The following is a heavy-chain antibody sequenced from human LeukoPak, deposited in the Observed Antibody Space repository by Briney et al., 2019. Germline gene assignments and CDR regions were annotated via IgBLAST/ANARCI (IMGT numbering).Heavy chain of an antibody. J-gene: IGHJ4*02. D-gene: IGHD1-26*01. CDR3: VREERERLIFDS. V-gene: IGHV4-4*02. Sequence: GSLRLSCAASGFTFSSYAMSWVRQPPGKGLEWIGEIYHSGSTNYNPSLKSRVTISVDRSKNQFSLTLNSVTAADTAVYYCVREERERLIFDSWGQGTLVTVSS. CDR2: IYHSGST. CDR1: GFTFSSYAM.